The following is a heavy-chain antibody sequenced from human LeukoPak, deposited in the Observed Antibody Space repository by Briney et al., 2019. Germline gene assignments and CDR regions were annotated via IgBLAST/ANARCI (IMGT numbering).Heavy chain of an antibody. D-gene: IGHD2-21*02. CDR1: GFTFSSYS. Sequence: GGSLRLSCAASGFTFSSYSMNWVRQAPGKGLEWVSYISSGSSTIYYADSVKGRFTISRDNSKNTLYLQMNSLRAEDTAVYYCAREVAYCGGDCWGNYFDYWGQGTLVTVSS. J-gene: IGHJ4*02. CDR3: AREVAYCGGDCWGNYFDY. V-gene: IGHV3-48*01. CDR2: ISSGSSTI.